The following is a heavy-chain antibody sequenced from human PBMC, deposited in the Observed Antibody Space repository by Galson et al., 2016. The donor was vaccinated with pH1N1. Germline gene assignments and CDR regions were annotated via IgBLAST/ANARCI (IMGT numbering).Heavy chain of an antibody. D-gene: IGHD3-9*01. Sequence: SLRLSCAASGFNFSKYWMQWVRQAPGKGLQWVANINQDGDKKYYVGSVEGRFTISRDNAKNSLYLQMNNLRDEDTAMYFCARRYFGYWGQGALVTVSS. CDR2: INQDGDKK. CDR1: GFNFSKYW. CDR3: ARRYFGY. V-gene: IGHV3-7*01. J-gene: IGHJ4*02.